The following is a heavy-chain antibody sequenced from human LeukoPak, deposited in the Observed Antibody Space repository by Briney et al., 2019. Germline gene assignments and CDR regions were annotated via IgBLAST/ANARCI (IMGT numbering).Heavy chain of an antibody. J-gene: IGHJ5*02. Sequence: PGGSLRLSCAASGFTFSSYAMSWVRQAPGKGLEWVSAINGSGGSTYYADSVKGRFTISRDNSKNTLYLQMNSLRAEDTAVYYCAKDCSSTGYYDSSGYYNWFDPWGQGTLVTVSS. CDR3: AKDCSSTGYYDSSGYYNWFDP. D-gene: IGHD3-22*01. CDR2: INGSGGST. V-gene: IGHV3-23*01. CDR1: GFTFSSYA.